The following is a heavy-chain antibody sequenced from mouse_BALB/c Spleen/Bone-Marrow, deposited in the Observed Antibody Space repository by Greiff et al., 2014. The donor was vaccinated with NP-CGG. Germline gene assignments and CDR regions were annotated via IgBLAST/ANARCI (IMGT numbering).Heavy chain of an antibody. CDR3: ARGNCDFAY. V-gene: IGHV1S29*02. Sequence: SGPELVRPGASVKISCKASGYTFTDYNIYWVKQSHGKSLEWIGYIYPYSGGTGYNQKFKSKATLTVDNSSTTAYMELRSLTSEDSAVYYCARGNCDFAYWGQGTLVTVST. J-gene: IGHJ3*01. D-gene: IGHD4-1*01. CDR2: IYPYSGGT. CDR1: GYTFTDYN.